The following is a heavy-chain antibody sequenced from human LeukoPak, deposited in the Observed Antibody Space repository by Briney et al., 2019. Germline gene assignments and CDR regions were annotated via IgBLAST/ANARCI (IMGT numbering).Heavy chain of an antibody. V-gene: IGHV3-21*04. Sequence: GGSLRLSCAASGFTFSSYSMNWVRQAPGKGLEWVSSISSSSSYIYYADSVKGRFTISRDNSKNTLYLQMNSLRAEDTAVYYCAKFMRRVGATRGTADYWGQGTLVTVSS. CDR1: GFTFSSYS. CDR3: AKFMRRVGATRGTADY. CDR2: ISSSSSYI. J-gene: IGHJ4*02. D-gene: IGHD1-26*01.